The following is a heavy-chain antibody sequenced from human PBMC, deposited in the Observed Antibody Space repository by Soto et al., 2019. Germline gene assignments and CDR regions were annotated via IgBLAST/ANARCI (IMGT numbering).Heavy chain of an antibody. CDR3: ARETPPGFFSSTSCYTATYYYYGMDV. CDR2: IYYSGST. V-gene: IGHV4-31*03. J-gene: IGHJ6*02. Sequence: PSETLSLTCTVSGGSISSGGYYWSWIRQHPGKGLEWIGYIYYSGSTYYNTSLKSRVTISVDTSKNQFSLKLSSVTAADTAFFYCARETPPGFFSSTSCYTATYYYYGMDVWGQGTTVTVSS. CDR1: GGSISSGGYY. D-gene: IGHD2-2*02.